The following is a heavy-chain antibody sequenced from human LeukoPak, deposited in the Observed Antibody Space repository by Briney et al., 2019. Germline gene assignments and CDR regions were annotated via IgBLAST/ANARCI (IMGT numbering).Heavy chain of an antibody. V-gene: IGHV1-69*04. Sequence: SVKVSCKASGGTFSSYAISWVRQAPGQGLEWMGRIIPILGIANYAQKFQGRVTITADKSTSTAYMELSSLRSEGTAVYYCASGGPLRFLEEWGQGTPVTVSS. J-gene: IGHJ4*02. CDR1: GGTFSSYA. D-gene: IGHD3-3*01. CDR3: ASGGPLRFLEE. CDR2: IIPILGIA.